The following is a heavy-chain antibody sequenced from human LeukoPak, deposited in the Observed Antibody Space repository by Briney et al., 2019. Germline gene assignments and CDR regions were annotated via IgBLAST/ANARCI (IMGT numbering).Heavy chain of an antibody. V-gene: IGHV1-8*01. CDR2: MNPNSGNT. Sequence: ASVKVSCKASGYTFTSYDINWVRQATEQGLEWMGWMNPNSGNTGYAQRFQGRVAMTRNTSISTAYMELSSLRSEDTAVYYCARRYCSGGSCYGRQRGYWFDPWGQGTLVTVSS. CDR1: GYTFTSYD. CDR3: ARRYCSGGSCYGRQRGYWFDP. D-gene: IGHD2-15*01. J-gene: IGHJ5*02.